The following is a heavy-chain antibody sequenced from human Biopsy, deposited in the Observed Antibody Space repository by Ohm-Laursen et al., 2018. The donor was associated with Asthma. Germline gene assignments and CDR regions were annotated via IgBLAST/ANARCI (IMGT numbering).Heavy chain of an antibody. V-gene: IGHV3-30*18. CDR1: GAHFGSYN. J-gene: IGHJ4*02. CDR3: AKEVFPGWELRRGPDS. CDR2: ISFDGSNK. D-gene: IGHD1-26*01. Sequence: SLRLSCTATGAHFGSYNMHWARQAPGKGLEWVAVISFDGSNKNYTDSVKGRFTISRDNSRNTLHLEMNSLRAEDTAVYFCAKEVFPGWELRRGPDSWGQGTLVTVSS.